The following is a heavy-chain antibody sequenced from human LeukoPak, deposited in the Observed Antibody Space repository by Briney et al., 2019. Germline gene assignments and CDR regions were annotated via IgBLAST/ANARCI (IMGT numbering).Heavy chain of an antibody. CDR2: IDHSGST. CDR3: AAKSAHYYDSSGYYLNWFDP. V-gene: IGHV4-34*01. Sequence: SDTLSLTCAVYGGSFSGYYWSWIRQPPGKGLEWMGEIDHSGSTNYIPALKSRVTISVDTSTNQFSLKLSSVTAADTAVYDCAAKSAHYYDSSGYYLNWFDPWGQGTLVTVSS. D-gene: IGHD3-22*01. CDR1: GGSFSGYY. J-gene: IGHJ5*02.